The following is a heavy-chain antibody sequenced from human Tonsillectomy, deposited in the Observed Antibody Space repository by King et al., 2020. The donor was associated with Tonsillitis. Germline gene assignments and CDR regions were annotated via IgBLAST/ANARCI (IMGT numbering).Heavy chain of an antibody. V-gene: IGHV4-34*01. CDR1: GGSFSGYY. D-gene: IGHD1-1*01. Sequence: VQLQQWGAGLLKPSETLSLTCAVYGGSFSGYYWSWIRQPPGKGLEWIGEINHSGSTKNNPSLPSRVTISVYTSKNRFSLKLSSVTAADTAVYYCARLVAGTSYYNYGMDVWGQGTTVTVSS. CDR2: INHSGST. J-gene: IGHJ6*02. CDR3: ARLVAGTSYYNYGMDV.